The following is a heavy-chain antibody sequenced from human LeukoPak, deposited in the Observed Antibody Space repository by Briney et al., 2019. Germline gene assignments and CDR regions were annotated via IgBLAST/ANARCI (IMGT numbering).Heavy chain of an antibody. CDR3: ARCYSYYYGSGSYYSEGAFDI. Sequence: HPSETLSLTCGVYGESVSGFHWSWIRQPPGKGLEWIGYIYYSGSTNYNPSLKSRVTISVDTSKNQFSLKLSSVTAADTAVYYCARCYSYYYGSGSYYSEGAFDIWGQGTMVTVSS. V-gene: IGHV4-59*02. CDR1: GESVSGFH. J-gene: IGHJ3*02. D-gene: IGHD3-10*01. CDR2: IYYSGST.